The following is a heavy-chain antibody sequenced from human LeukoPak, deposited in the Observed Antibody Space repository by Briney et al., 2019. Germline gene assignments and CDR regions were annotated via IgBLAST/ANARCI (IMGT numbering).Heavy chain of an antibody. CDR2: IYHSGST. CDR1: CGSISSSNW. V-gene: IGHV4-4*02. CDR3: ARDLLAAAGTRWFDP. J-gene: IGHJ5*02. Sequence: SGTPYPTCAVSCGSISSSNWWSWVRQPPGKGLEWVGEIYHSGSTNYNPSLKSRVTISVDKSKNQFSLKLSSVTAADTAVYYCARDLLAAAGTRWFDPWGQGTLVTVSS. D-gene: IGHD6-13*01.